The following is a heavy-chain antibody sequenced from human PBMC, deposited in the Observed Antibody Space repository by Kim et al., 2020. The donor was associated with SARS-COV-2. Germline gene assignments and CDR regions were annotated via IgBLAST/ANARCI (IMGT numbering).Heavy chain of an antibody. D-gene: IGHD3-16*01. J-gene: IGHJ4*02. CDR2: ISYDGSNK. CDR1: GFTFSSYA. V-gene: IGHV3-30*04. CDR3: ARGPWGSSSGNYFDY. Sequence: GGSLRLSCAASGFTFSSYAMHWVRQAPGKGLEWVAVISYDGSNKYYADSVKGRFTISRDNSKNTLYLQMNSLRAEDTAVYYCARGPWGSSSGNYFDYWGQGTLVTVSS.